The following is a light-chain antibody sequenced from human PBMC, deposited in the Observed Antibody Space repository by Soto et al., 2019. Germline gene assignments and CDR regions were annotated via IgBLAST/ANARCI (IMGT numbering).Light chain of an antibody. Sequence: DIVMTQSPDSLAVSLGERATMNCKCSRIVFYKSNNKNHLAWYFQKPGQSPHLLIYTVSYRASGVPDRFSGSGSGTDFTLKISGVEAEDVGFYFCMQRKEYPWTFGQGTKVDIK. CDR2: TVS. V-gene: IGKV2-40*01. J-gene: IGKJ1*01. CDR3: MQRKEYPWT. CDR1: RIVFYKSNNKNH.